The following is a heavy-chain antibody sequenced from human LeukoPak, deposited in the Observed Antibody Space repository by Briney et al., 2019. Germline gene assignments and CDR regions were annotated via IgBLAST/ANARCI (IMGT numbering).Heavy chain of an antibody. CDR1: GGSFSGYY. CDR2: INHSGST. V-gene: IGHV4-34*01. D-gene: IGHD1-1*01. Sequence: SETLSLTCAVYGGSFSGYYWSWIRQPPGKGLEWIGEINHSGSTNYNPSLKSRVTISVDTSKNQFSLKLSSVTAADTAVYYCARGPPLSGFDYWGQGTLVTVSS. CDR3: ARGPPLSGFDY. J-gene: IGHJ4*02.